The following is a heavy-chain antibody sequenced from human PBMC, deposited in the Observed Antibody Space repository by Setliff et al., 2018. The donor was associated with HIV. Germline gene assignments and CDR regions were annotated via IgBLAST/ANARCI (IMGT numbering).Heavy chain of an antibody. CDR1: GYTFTSYY. J-gene: IGHJ3*02. Sequence: ASVKVSCKASGYTFTSYYMHWVRQAPGQGLEWMGIINPSGGSTSYAQKFQGRVTMTRDTSTSTVYMELSSLRSEDTAVYYCASTLRYFDWFDAFDIWGQGTLVTVSS. CDR3: ASTLRYFDWFDAFDI. CDR2: INPSGGST. V-gene: IGHV1-46*01. D-gene: IGHD3-9*01.